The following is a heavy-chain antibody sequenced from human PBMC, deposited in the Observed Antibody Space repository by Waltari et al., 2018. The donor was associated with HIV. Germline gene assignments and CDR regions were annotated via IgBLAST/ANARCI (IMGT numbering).Heavy chain of an antibody. D-gene: IGHD2-15*01. Sequence: EVQLVESGCGLVQPGGSLRLPCAASGLTFGSNWMSWVRQAPGKGLEWVANIKQDGSEKYYVDSVKVRFNISRDNAKNSLYLQMNSLTAEDTAVYYCARDPRGGTWGQGTLVTVSS. J-gene: IGHJ5*02. CDR1: GLTFGSNW. CDR3: ARDPRGGT. V-gene: IGHV3-7*01. CDR2: IKQDGSEK.